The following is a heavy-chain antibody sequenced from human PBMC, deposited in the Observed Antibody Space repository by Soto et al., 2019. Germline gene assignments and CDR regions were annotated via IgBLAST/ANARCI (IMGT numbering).Heavy chain of an antibody. CDR3: ARVLGDYYVDF. Sequence: QVQLQESGPGVVKPSQTLSLTCTVSGGSISSGDYYWTWIRQPPGKGLEYMGYIYTSGSTYYNTSLSSRVTISIDTSRNQFSLKVSSVTDGDTAVYYCARVLGDYYVDFWGHGSLVIVSS. J-gene: IGHJ4*01. CDR2: IYTSGST. D-gene: IGHD3-16*01. CDR1: GGSISSGDYY. V-gene: IGHV4-30-4*01.